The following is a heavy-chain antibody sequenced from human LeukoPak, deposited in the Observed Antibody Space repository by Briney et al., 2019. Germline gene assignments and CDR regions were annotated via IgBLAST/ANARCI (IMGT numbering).Heavy chain of an antibody. D-gene: IGHD4-17*01. CDR1: GGSIRSSYYY. CDR3: AREGDYGDYIDAFDI. Sequence: SETLSLTCTVSGGSIRSSYYYWGWIRQHPGKGLEWIGYIYYSGSTYYNPSLKSRVTISVDTSKNQFSLKLSSVTAADTAVYYCAREGDYGDYIDAFDIWGQGTMVTVSS. CDR2: IYYSGST. J-gene: IGHJ3*02. V-gene: IGHV4-31*03.